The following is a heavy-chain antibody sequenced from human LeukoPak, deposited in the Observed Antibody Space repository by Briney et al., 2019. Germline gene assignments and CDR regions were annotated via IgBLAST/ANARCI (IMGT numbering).Heavy chain of an antibody. CDR2: IWYDGSYK. CDR3: ARLWGGPAVVTQYYYYYGMDI. J-gene: IGHJ6*02. V-gene: IGHV3-33*03. D-gene: IGHD4-23*01. Sequence: PGRSLRLSCAASGFTFSTHGMHWVRQAPGKGLEWVATIWYDGSYKYYADSVKGRFIISRDNSKNTLYLQLDSLGDEDTAVYFCARLWGGPAVVTQYYYYYGMDIWGQGTTVTVSS. CDR1: GFTFSTHG.